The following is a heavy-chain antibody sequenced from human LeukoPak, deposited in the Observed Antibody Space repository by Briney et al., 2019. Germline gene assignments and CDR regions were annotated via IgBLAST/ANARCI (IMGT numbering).Heavy chain of an antibody. Sequence: GRSLRLSCAASGFIFSRYGMRWVRQAPGKGLEWVAVIWYDGSNKYYADSVKGRFTISRDNSKNTLCLQMNSLRAEDTAVYYCARDSSSRWFDAFDIAGHGRMVTVS. CDR2: IWYDGSNK. CDR3: ARDSSSRWFDAFDI. D-gene: IGHD6-13*01. CDR1: GFIFSRYG. J-gene: IGHJ3*02. V-gene: IGHV3-33*08.